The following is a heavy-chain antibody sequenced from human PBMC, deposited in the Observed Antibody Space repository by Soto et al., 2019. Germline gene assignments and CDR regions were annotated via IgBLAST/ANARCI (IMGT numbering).Heavy chain of an antibody. D-gene: IGHD3-10*01. CDR3: ARVQWFGELYTVY. Sequence: QVQLQQWGAGLLKPSETLSLTCAVYGGSFSGYYWSWIRQPPGKGLEWIGEINHSGSTNYNPSLMSRVTISVDTSKNQFSLKLSSVTAADTAVYYCARVQWFGELYTVYWGQGTLVTVSS. J-gene: IGHJ4*02. CDR2: INHSGST. CDR1: GGSFSGYY. V-gene: IGHV4-34*01.